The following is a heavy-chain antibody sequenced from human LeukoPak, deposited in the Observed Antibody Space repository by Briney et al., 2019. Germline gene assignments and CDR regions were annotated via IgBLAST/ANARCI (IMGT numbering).Heavy chain of an antibody. Sequence: SETLSLTCAVYGGSFSGYYWSWIRQPPGKGLEWIGEINHSGSTNYDPSLKSRVTISVDTSKNQFSLKLNSVTAADTAVYYCARARLRYYDSSGYYTRLGLYYFDYWGQGTLVTVSS. J-gene: IGHJ4*02. CDR1: GGSFSGYY. D-gene: IGHD3-22*01. CDR3: ARARLRYYDSSGYYTRLGLYYFDY. CDR2: INHSGST. V-gene: IGHV4-34*01.